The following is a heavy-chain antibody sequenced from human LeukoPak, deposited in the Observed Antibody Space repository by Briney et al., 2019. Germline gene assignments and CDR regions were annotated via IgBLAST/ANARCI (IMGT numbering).Heavy chain of an antibody. CDR2: IYSGGST. CDR1: GFTVSSNY. V-gene: IGHV3-53*01. Sequence: PGGSLRLSCAASGFTVSSNYMSWVRQAPGKGLEWVSVIYSGGSTYYADSVKGRLTISRDNSKNTLYLQMNSLRAEDTAVYYCARDRGQWLPLGGMDVWGQGTTVTVSS. J-gene: IGHJ6*02. CDR3: ARDRGQWLPLGGMDV. D-gene: IGHD6-19*01.